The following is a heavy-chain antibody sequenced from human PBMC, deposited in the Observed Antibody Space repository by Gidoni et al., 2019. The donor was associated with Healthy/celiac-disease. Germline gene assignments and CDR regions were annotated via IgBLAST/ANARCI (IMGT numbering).Heavy chain of an antibody. CDR3: ARCMRGYSSSSNWFDP. J-gene: IGHJ5*01. CDR2: IFANDVK. Sequence: QVTLKESGPVLVKPTETLTLTCTVSGFSLSNAIMGVRCILQPPGKALEWLAHIFANDVKTYSTSLKSRLTISKDTSKSQVVLTMTNMDPVDTATYYCARCMRGYSSSSNWFDPWGQGTMVTVSS. D-gene: IGHD6-6*01. V-gene: IGHV2-26*01. CDR1: GFSLSNAIMG.